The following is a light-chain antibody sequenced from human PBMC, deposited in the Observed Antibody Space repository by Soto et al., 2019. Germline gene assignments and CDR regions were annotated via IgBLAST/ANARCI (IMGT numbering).Light chain of an antibody. CDR1: SSNIGANP. J-gene: IGLJ2*01. CDR2: NND. CDR3: EAWDDSLYGAV. Sequence: QAVVTQPPSASGTPGQRVTISCSGSSSNIGANPINWYQQLPGTAPKLLIYNNDQRPSGVPDRFSASMSGTSASLAISGLQSEDEADYYCEAWDDSLYGAVLGGGTKVTVL. V-gene: IGLV1-44*01.